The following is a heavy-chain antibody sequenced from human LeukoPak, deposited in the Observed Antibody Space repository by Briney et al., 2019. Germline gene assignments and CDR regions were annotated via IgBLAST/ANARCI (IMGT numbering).Heavy chain of an antibody. D-gene: IGHD6-6*01. CDR3: ARARYSTSPPDI. CDR1: GGTFSSHS. V-gene: IGHV1-18*01. Sequence: ASVKVSCKAFGGTFSSHSISWVRQAPGQGPEWMGWISAYNGNTNYAQNLQGRVTMTTDTSTSTAYMELRSLRSDDTAVYYCARARYSTSPPDIWGQGTTATVSS. J-gene: IGHJ6*02. CDR2: ISAYNGNT.